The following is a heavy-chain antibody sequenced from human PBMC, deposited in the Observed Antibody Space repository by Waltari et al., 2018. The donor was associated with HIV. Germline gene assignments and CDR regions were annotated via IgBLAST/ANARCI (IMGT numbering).Heavy chain of an antibody. CDR2: FSAYNGNT. D-gene: IGHD3-22*01. CDR3: AREVEYYYDSSGYSYFDL. Sequence: QVQLVQSGAEVKKPGASVKVSCKASGYTFTSYGISWVRQAPGQGLEWMGWFSAYNGNTNYAQKLQGRVTMTTDTATSTAYMELRSLRSDDTAVYYCAREVEYYYDSSGYSYFDLWGRGTLVTVSS. J-gene: IGHJ2*01. CDR1: GYTFTSYG. V-gene: IGHV1-18*01.